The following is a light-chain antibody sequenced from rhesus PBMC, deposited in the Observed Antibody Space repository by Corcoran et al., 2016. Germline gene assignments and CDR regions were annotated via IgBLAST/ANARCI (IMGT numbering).Light chain of an antibody. J-gene: IGKJ1*01. Sequence: EIVMTQSPATLSLSPGERATLSCRASQSVSSSLVWFQQKPGQAPKLPIYGASSRATGIPNRFSGRGSGTEFTLSISSLEPGEVGIYCCQQDYSWPLTFGQGTKVEIK. CDR1: QSVSSS. CDR2: GAS. CDR3: QQDYSWPLT. V-gene: IGKV3-42*01.